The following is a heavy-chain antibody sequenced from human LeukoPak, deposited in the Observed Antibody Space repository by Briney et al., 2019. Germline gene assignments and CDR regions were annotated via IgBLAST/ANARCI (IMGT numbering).Heavy chain of an antibody. Sequence: PGGSLRLSCAASGFTFSSYSMNWVRQAPGKGLEWVSSISSSSSYIYYADSVKGRFTISRDNAKNSLYLQMNSLRAEDTAVYYCARVRYCSGGSCYSPFDYWGQGTLVTASS. CDR1: GFTFSSYS. CDR3: ARVRYCSGGSCYSPFDY. CDR2: ISSSSSYI. V-gene: IGHV3-21*01. D-gene: IGHD2-15*01. J-gene: IGHJ4*02.